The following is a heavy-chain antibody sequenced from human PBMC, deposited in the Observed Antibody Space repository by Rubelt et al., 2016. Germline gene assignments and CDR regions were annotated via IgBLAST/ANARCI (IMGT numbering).Heavy chain of an antibody. Sequence: GGSLRLSCAASGFSFSSHGMNWVRQAPGRGLEWVAVISDDGSIKNYTDSAKGRFTISRDSSQTTLYLQTGSLSTEDTALYYCAKDRSGYYSGYGMDAWGQGTPVTVSS. D-gene: IGHD3-22*01. J-gene: IGHJ6*02. CDR3: AKDRSGYYSGYGMDA. CDR2: ISDDGSIK. V-gene: IGHV3-30*18. CDR1: GFSFSSHG.